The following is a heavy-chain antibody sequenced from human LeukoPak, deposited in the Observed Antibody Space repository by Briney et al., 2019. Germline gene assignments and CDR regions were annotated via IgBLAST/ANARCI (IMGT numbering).Heavy chain of an antibody. D-gene: IGHD2-21*02. CDR1: GYIFSNYW. Sequence: GASLQISCKGSGYIFSNYWIAWVRQLAGKGLEWMGVIYPGDSDTRYSPSFQGQVTISADKSFSTAYLQWSSLKASDTAMYYCARRMTADYFDLWGRGTLVTVSS. J-gene: IGHJ2*01. V-gene: IGHV5-51*01. CDR3: ARRMTADYFDL. CDR2: IYPGDSDT.